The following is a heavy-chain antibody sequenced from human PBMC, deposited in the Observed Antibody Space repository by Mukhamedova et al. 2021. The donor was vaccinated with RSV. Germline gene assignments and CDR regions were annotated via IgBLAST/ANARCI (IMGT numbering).Heavy chain of an antibody. Sequence: SAYGIHWVRQAPGKGLEWVGRIRSKVNSYATAYAASVKGRFTISRDDSKNTAYLQMSSLKTEDTAVYYCTKVRDGILVPASEDDA. CDR2: IRSKVNSYAT. D-gene: IGHD2-2*01. V-gene: IGHV3-73*01. J-gene: IGHJ3*01. CDR3: TKVRDGILVPASEDDA. CDR1: SAYG.